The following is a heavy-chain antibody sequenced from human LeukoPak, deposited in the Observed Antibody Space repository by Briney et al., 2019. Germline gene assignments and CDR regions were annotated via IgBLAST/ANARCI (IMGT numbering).Heavy chain of an antibody. Sequence: GGSLRLSCAASGFTFSSYAMHWVRQAPGKGLEYVSAISSNGGSTYYANSVKGRFTISRDNSKNTLYLQMGSLRAEDMAVYYCARGQYGDYGFRVVYYWGQGTLVTVSS. V-gene: IGHV3-64*01. CDR2: ISSNGGST. CDR1: GFTFSSYA. D-gene: IGHD4-17*01. J-gene: IGHJ4*02. CDR3: ARGQYGDYGFRVVYY.